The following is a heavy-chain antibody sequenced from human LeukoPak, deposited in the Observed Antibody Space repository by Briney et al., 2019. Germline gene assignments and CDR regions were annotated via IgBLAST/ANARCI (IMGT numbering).Heavy chain of an antibody. J-gene: IGHJ5*02. CDR1: GFTFSSYA. V-gene: IGHV3-30*04. Sequence: PGGSLRLSCAASGFTFSSYAMHWVRQAPGKGLEWVAVISYDGSNKYYADSVKGRFTISRDNSKNTLYLQMNSLRAEDTAVYYCARAGCFYSLLCWFDPWGQGTLVTVSS. CDR2: ISYDGSNK. D-gene: IGHD5/OR15-5a*01. CDR3: ARAGCFYSLLCWFDP.